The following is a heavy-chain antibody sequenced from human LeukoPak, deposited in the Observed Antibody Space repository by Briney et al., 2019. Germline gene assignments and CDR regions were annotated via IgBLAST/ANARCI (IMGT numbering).Heavy chain of an antibody. CDR3: ARDRPAGDYGPRDFDY. Sequence: SVKVSCKASGGTFSSYAISWVRQAPGQGLEWMEGIIPIFGTANYAQKFQGRVTITADESTSTAYMELSSLRSEDTAVYYCARDRPAGDYGPRDFDYWGQGTLVTVSS. CDR2: IIPIFGTA. J-gene: IGHJ4*02. D-gene: IGHD4-17*01. V-gene: IGHV1-69*13. CDR1: GGTFSSYA.